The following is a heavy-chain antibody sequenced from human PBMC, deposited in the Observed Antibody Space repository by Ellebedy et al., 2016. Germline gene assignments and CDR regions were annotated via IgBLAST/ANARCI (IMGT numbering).Heavy chain of an antibody. D-gene: IGHD3-10*01. CDR2: IYYTGTT. V-gene: IGHV4-59*01. CDR1: GGSISRYY. J-gene: IGHJ4*02. CDR3: ARIGGVSFGERPIDY. Sequence: ESLKISCIVSGGSISRYYWSCIRQPPGRGLEWIGNIYYTGTTNYNPSLQSRVTISLDTSKNQFSLRLTSVTAADTAVYYCARIGGVSFGERPIDYWGQGTLVTVSS.